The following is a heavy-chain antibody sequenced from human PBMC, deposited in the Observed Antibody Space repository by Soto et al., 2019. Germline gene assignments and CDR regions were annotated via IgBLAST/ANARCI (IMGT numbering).Heavy chain of an antibody. D-gene: IGHD3-10*02. CDR3: ASLFGRYNWFDP. CDR1: GGSFSGYY. CDR2: INHSGST. V-gene: IGHV4-34*01. J-gene: IGHJ5*02. Sequence: SETLSLTCAVYGGSFSGYYWSWIRQPPGKGLEWIGEINHSGSTNYNPSLKSRVTISVDTSKNQFSLKLSSVTAADTAVYYCASLFGRYNWFDPWGQGTLVTVS.